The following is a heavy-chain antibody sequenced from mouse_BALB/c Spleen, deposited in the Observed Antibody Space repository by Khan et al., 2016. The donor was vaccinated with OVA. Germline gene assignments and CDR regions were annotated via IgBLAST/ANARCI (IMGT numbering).Heavy chain of an antibody. Sequence: SVKGRFIQSRDNAENTLYLQMSSLRSEDTAIYYCARHEDYYGSRPYFDYWGQGTTLTVSS. V-gene: IGHV5-9-3*01. J-gene: IGHJ2*01. D-gene: IGHD1-1*01. CDR3: ARHEDYYGSRPYFDY.